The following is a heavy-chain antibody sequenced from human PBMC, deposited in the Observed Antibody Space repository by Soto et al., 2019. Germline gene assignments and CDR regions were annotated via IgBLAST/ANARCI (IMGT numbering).Heavy chain of an antibody. D-gene: IGHD6-6*01. CDR3: ARDSSSVDAFDI. Sequence: SETLSLTCTVSGGSISSGGYYWSWIRQHPGKGLEWIGSIYCSGSTYYNPSIKSRVTISVDTSKHQFSLKLSSGTAADTAVYYCARDSSSVDAFDIWAQGTMVTVSS. CDR1: GGSISSGGYY. CDR2: IYCSGST. J-gene: IGHJ3*02. V-gene: IGHV4-31*03.